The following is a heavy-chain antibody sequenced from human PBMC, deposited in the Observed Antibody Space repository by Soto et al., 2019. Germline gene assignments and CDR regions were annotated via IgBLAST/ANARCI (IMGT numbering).Heavy chain of an antibody. CDR1: GGSISSGGYY. D-gene: IGHD3-16*01. CDR2: IYYSGST. CDR3: ARGVLH. Sequence: QVQLQESGPGLVKPSQTLSLTCTVSGGSISSGGYYWSWIRQHPGKGLEWIGAIYYSGSTYYNPSFTIRVTISVNTAKNQFSLKMCSVTAADSAVYYWARGVLHWGQGTLVTVSS. V-gene: IGHV4-31*03. J-gene: IGHJ4*02.